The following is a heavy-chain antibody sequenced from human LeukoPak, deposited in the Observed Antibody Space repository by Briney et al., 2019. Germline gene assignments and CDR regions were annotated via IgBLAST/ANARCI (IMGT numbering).Heavy chain of an antibody. Sequence: ASVKVSCKASGYTFTNYDINWVRQAPGQGLEWMGFMTPSSGNTGYAQKFQGRITLTTDTSINTVYMQLSSLTSEDTAVYYCARGDYWSQGTLVTVSS. CDR1: GYTFTNYD. CDR3: ARGDY. V-gene: IGHV1-8*02. J-gene: IGHJ4*02. CDR2: MTPSSGNT.